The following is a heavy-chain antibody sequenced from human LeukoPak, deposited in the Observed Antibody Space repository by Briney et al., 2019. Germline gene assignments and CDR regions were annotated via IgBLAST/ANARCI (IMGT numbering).Heavy chain of an antibody. Sequence: PSETLSLTCTVSGGSISSGSYYWSWIRQPAGKGLEWIGRIYTSGSTNYNPSLKSRVTISVDTSKNQFSLKLSSVTAADTAVYYCARGDYVFDYWGQGTLVTVSS. CDR2: IYTSGST. V-gene: IGHV4-61*02. CDR3: ARGDYVFDY. CDR1: GGSISSGSYY. D-gene: IGHD4-17*01. J-gene: IGHJ4*02.